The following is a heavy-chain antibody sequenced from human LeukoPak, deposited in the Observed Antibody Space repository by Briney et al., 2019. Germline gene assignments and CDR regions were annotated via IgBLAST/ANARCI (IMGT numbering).Heavy chain of an antibody. CDR2: FYTSGRT. CDR1: GGSISSGGYS. V-gene: IGHV4-61*02. D-gene: IGHD1-14*01. CDR3: ARESRVKEPYHYYYYMDV. J-gene: IGHJ6*03. Sequence: PSETLSLTCAVSGGSISSGGYSWSWIRQPAGKELEWIGRFYTSGRTNYNPSLKGRVTMSVDTSKNQFSLNLTSVTAADTAVYYCARESRVKEPYHYYYYMDVWGKGTTVTVSS.